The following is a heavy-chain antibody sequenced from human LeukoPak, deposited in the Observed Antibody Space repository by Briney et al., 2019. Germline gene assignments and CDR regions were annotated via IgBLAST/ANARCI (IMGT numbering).Heavy chain of an antibody. CDR2: INWNGGST. CDR1: GFTFDDYG. J-gene: IGHJ4*02. CDR3: ARSNYSSWVFDY. V-gene: IGHV3-20*04. Sequence: GGSLRLSCAASGFTFDDYGMSWARQAPGKGLEWVFGINWNGGSTGYADSVKGRFPISRDKAKSSLYLQMKSLRAEDTALYYCARSNYSSWVFDYWGQGTLVTVSS. D-gene: IGHD4-11*01.